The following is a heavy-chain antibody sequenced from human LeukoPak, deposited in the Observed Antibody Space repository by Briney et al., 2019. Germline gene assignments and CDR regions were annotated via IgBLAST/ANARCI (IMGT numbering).Heavy chain of an antibody. Sequence: PGGSLRLSCAASGFTFSSYWMHWVRQAPGKGLVWVSRINSDGSSTIHADSVRGRFTISRDNAKNTLYPQMNSLRAEDTAVYYCAREVYSSGWSSFDYWGQGTLVTVSS. CDR3: AREVYSSGWSSFDY. V-gene: IGHV3-74*01. CDR1: GFTFSSYW. D-gene: IGHD6-19*01. J-gene: IGHJ4*02. CDR2: INSDGSST.